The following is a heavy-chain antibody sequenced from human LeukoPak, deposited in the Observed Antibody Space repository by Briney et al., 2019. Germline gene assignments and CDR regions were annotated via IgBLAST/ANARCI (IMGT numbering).Heavy chain of an antibody. CDR3: ARGRKDYSSSWYDY. CDR1: GGSFSGYY. D-gene: IGHD6-13*01. CDR2: INHSGGT. J-gene: IGHJ4*02. V-gene: IGHV4-34*01. Sequence: SETLSLTCAVYGGSFSGYYWSWIRQPPGKGLEWIGEINHSGGTNYNPSLKSRVTISVDTSKNQFSLKLSSVTAADTAVYYCARGRKDYSSSWYDYWGQGTLVTVSS.